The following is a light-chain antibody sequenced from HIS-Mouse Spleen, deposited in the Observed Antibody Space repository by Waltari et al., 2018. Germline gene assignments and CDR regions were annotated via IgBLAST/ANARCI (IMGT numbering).Light chain of an antibody. V-gene: IGKV1-5*03. CDR3: QQYNSYPWT. Sequence: DIQMTQSPSTLSASVGDRVTITCRASQSISSWLAWYQQKPGKAPTLLIYKAASLASGVPSRFSGSGSGTEFTLTISSLQPDDFATYYCQQYNSYPWTFGQGTKVEIK. CDR1: QSISSW. CDR2: KAA. J-gene: IGKJ1*01.